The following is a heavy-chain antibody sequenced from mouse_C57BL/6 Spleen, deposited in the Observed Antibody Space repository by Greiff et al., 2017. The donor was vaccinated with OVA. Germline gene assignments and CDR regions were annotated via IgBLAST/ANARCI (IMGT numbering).Heavy chain of an antibody. V-gene: IGHV1-61*01. CDR2: IYPSDSET. J-gene: IGHJ4*01. Sequence: VQLQQPGAELVRPGSSVKLSCKASGYTFTSYWMDWVKQRPGQGLEWIGNIYPSDSETHYNQKFKDKATLTVDKSSSTAYMQLSSLTSEDSAVYYCARYGYYDFDGYAMDYWGQGTSVTVSS. CDR1: GYTFTSYW. D-gene: IGHD2-4*01. CDR3: ARYGYYDFDGYAMDY.